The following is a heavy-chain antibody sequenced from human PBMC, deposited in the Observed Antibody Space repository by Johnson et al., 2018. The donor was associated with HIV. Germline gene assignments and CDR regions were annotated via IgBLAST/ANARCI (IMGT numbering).Heavy chain of an antibody. J-gene: IGHJ3*02. D-gene: IGHD6-19*01. V-gene: IGHV3-30-3*01. CDR2: ISYDGSNK. CDR1: GFTFSSYA. CDR3: ARVQWLILDAFDI. Sequence: QVQLVESGGGVVQPGRSLRLSCAASGFTFSSYAMHWVRQAPGKGLEWVAVISYDGSNKYYAASVKGRFTISRDNSKNTLYLQMNSLRAEDTAVYYCARVQWLILDAFDIWGQGTMVTVSS.